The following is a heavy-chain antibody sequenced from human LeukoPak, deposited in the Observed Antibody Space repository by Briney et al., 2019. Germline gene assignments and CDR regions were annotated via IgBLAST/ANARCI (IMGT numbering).Heavy chain of an antibody. CDR1: GGSFSGYY. Sequence: SETLSLTCAVYGGSFSGYYWSWIRQPPGKGLEWIGEINHSGSTNYNPSLKSRVTISVDTSKNQFSLKLSSVTAADTAVYYCARHLFWSDATFDIWSQGTMVTVSS. CDR2: INHSGST. D-gene: IGHD3-3*01. V-gene: IGHV4-34*01. J-gene: IGHJ3*02. CDR3: ARHLFWSDATFDI.